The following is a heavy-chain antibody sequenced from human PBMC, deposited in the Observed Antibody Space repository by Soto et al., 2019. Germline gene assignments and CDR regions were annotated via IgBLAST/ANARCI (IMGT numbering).Heavy chain of an antibody. D-gene: IGHD4-17*01. CDR1: GFTFSSYA. V-gene: IGHV3-30-3*01. J-gene: IGHJ6*02. Sequence: GGSLRLSCAAFGFTFSSYAMHWVRQAPGKGLEWVAVISYDGSNKYYADSVKGRFTISRDNSKNTLYLQMNSLRAEDTAVYYCARSSVTTIRYYYYGMDVWGQGTTVTVSS. CDR3: ARSSVTTIRYYYYGMDV. CDR2: ISYDGSNK.